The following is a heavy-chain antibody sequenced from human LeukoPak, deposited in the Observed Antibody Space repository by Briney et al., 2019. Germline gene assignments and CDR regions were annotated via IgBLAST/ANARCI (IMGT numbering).Heavy chain of an antibody. V-gene: IGHV4-59*08. CDR1: GDSITGYY. CDR2: IYYSGRT. Sequence: SETLSLTCTVSGDSITGYYWSWIRQPPGKGLEWIGYIYYSGRTNYNPSLKSRVTMSVDTSNNQFSLNLRSVTAADTAVYYCASRYFCSSTSCYTFDYWGQGTLVTVSS. D-gene: IGHD2-2*02. CDR3: ASRYFCSSTSCYTFDY. J-gene: IGHJ4*02.